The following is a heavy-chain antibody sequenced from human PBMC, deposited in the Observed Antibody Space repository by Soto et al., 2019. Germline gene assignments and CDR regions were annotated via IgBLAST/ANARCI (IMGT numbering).Heavy chain of an antibody. CDR2: IIPIFGTA. V-gene: IGHV1-69*13. D-gene: IGHD6-6*01. CDR3: ARVGIPRRNYYYYGMDV. Sequence: ASVKVSCKASGGTFSSYAISWVRQAPGQGLEWMGGIIPIFGTANYAQKFQGRVTITADESTSTAYMELSSLRSEDTAVYYCARVGIPRRNYYYYGMDVWGQGTTVTVSS. CDR1: GGTFSSYA. J-gene: IGHJ6*02.